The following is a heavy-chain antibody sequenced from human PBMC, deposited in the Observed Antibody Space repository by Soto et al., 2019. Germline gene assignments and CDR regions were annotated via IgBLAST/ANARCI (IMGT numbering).Heavy chain of an antibody. Sequence: PSETRSLTCTVSGGSVSSGSYYWSWIRQPPGKGLEWIGYIYYSGSTNYNPSLKSRVTISVDTSKNQFSLKLSSVTAADTAVYYCARENELDWFDPWGQGTLVTVSS. J-gene: IGHJ5*02. CDR3: ARENELDWFDP. D-gene: IGHD3-3*02. CDR2: IYYSGST. V-gene: IGHV4-61*01. CDR1: GGSVSSGSYY.